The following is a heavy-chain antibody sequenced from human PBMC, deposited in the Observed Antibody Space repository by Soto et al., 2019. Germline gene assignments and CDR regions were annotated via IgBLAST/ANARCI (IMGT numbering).Heavy chain of an antibody. CDR1: GYTFTSYY. J-gene: IGHJ6*02. V-gene: IGHV1-46*01. D-gene: IGHD3-3*01. CDR3: AKDVSLGDYDFWSGYSSAYYYYGMDV. CDR2: INPSGGST. Sequence: ASVKVSCKASGYTFTSYYMHWVRQAPGQGLEWMGIINPSGGSTSYAQKFQGRVTMSRDTSTSTVYMELSSLRSEDTAVYYCAKDVSLGDYDFWSGYSSAYYYYGMDVWGQGTTVTVSS.